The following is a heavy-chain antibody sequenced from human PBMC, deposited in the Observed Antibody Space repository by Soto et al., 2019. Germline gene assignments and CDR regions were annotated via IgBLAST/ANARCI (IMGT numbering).Heavy chain of an antibody. J-gene: IGHJ4*02. CDR2: ISYDGSNK. CDR1: GFTFSSYA. Sequence: QVQLVESGGGVVQPGRSLRLSCAASGFTFSSYAMHWVRQAPGKGLEWVAVISYDGSNKYYADSVKGRFTISRDNSKNTLYLQMNGLRAEDTAVYYCARDAQGVVNNYFDYWGQGTLVTVSS. D-gene: IGHD3-3*01. V-gene: IGHV3-30-3*01. CDR3: ARDAQGVVNNYFDY.